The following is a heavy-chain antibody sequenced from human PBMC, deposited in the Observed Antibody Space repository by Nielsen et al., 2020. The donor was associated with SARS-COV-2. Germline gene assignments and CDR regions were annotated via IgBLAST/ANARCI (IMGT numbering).Heavy chain of an antibody. Sequence: GESLKISCATSGFSFTSYTMNWVRQAPGKGLEWVSSITMSGRYMYYADSVRGRFTVSRDNAENSLYLQMNSLGDEDTAVYYCARDQDGGAATSNWYFDLWGRGTLVIVSS. CDR1: GFSFTSYT. V-gene: IGHV3-21*01. CDR2: ITMSGRYM. CDR3: ARDQDGGAATSNWYFDL. J-gene: IGHJ2*01. D-gene: IGHD6-25*01.